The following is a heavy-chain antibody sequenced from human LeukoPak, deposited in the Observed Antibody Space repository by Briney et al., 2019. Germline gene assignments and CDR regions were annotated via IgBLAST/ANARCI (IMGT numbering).Heavy chain of an antibody. CDR3: ARGITMVRGVMKGDY. CDR1: GYTFTSYD. D-gene: IGHD3-10*01. CDR2: MNPNSGNT. Sequence: ASVKVSCKASGYTFTSYDINWVRQATGQGLEWMGWMNPNSGNTGYAEKFQGRVTMTRNTSISTAYMELSSLRSEDTAVYYCARGITMVRGVMKGDYWGQGTLVTVSS. J-gene: IGHJ4*02. V-gene: IGHV1-8*01.